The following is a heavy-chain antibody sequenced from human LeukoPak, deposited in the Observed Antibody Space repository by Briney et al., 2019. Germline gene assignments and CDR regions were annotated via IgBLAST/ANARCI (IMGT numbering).Heavy chain of an antibody. D-gene: IGHD6-19*01. CDR1: GGSFSGYY. CDR2: INYSGST. V-gene: IGHV4-34*01. CDR3: ARGPKGSGWYLNY. Sequence: SETLSLTCAVYGGSFSGYYWNGLRQPPGKGVEGGGEINYSGSTNYNPSLKSRVTISVDTSKSQFSLKLSSVTAADTAVYYCARGPKGSGWYLNYWSQGTLVTVSS. J-gene: IGHJ4*02.